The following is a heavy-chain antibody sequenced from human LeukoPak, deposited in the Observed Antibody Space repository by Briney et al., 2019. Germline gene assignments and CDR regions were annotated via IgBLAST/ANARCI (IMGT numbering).Heavy chain of an antibody. CDR1: GGSISSYY. V-gene: IGHV4-59*01. Sequence: SETLSLTCTVSGGSISSYYWSWIRQPPGKGLEWIGYIYYSGSTNYNPSLKSRVTISVDTSKNQFSLKLSSVTAADTAVYYCARDPRRDGYNYANCDHWYFDLWGRGTLVTVSS. D-gene: IGHD5-24*01. CDR2: IYYSGST. J-gene: IGHJ2*01. CDR3: ARDPRRDGYNYANCDHWYFDL.